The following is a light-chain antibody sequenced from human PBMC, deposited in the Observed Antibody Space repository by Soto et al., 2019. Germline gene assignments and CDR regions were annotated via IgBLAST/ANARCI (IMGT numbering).Light chain of an antibody. J-gene: IGKJ1*01. CDR3: QQSDSFPRT. V-gene: IGKV1-39*01. CDR2: AAS. Sequence: DIQMTQSPSSLSASVGDRVTITCRASQRISSYLNWYQHKPGKAPKLLIYAASSLQTGVPSRFSGSRSGTHFALTISSLQRDDFATYYCQQSDSFPRTFGQGTKVEMK. CDR1: QRISSY.